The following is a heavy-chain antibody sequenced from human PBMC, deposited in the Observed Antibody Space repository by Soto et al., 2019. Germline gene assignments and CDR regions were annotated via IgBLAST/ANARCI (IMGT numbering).Heavy chain of an antibody. Sequence: GASVKVSCKASGGTFSSYTISWVRQAPGQGLEWMGSIIPILGIENYAQKLQGRVTMTTDTSTSTAYMELRSLRSDDTAVYYCARDNNDILTGYYARPRFDPWGQGTLVTVSS. CDR3: ARDNNDILTGYYARPRFDP. CDR1: GGTFSSYT. CDR2: IIPILGIE. D-gene: IGHD3-9*01. J-gene: IGHJ5*02. V-gene: IGHV1-69*04.